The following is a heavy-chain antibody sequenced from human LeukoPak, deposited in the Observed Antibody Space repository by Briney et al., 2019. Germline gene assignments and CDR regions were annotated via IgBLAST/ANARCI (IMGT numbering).Heavy chain of an antibody. CDR3: ARGPRVVTAINYYYYGMDV. CDR2: MNPNSGNT. CDR1: GYTFTSYD. J-gene: IGHJ6*02. Sequence: GASVKVSCKASGYTFTSYDINWVRQATGQGLEWMGWMNPNSGNTGYAQKFQGRVTMTRNTSISTAYMELSSLRSEDTPVYYCARGPRVVTAINYYYYGMDVWGQGTTVTVSS. V-gene: IGHV1-8*01. D-gene: IGHD2-21*02.